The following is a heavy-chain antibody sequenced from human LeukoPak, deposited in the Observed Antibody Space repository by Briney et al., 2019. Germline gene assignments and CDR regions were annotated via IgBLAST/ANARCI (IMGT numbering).Heavy chain of an antibody. CDR1: GYTFTSYG. D-gene: IGHD2-15*01. CDR3: ARDAVYCSGGSCYHEGFDF. CDR2: ISAYNGNT. J-gene: IGHJ4*02. V-gene: IGHV1-18*01. Sequence: ASVKVSCKASGYTFTSYGISWVRQAPGQGLGWMGWISAYNGNTNYAQKLQGRVTMTTDTSTSTAYMELRSLRSDDTAVYYCARDAVYCSGGSCYHEGFDFWGQGTLVTVSS.